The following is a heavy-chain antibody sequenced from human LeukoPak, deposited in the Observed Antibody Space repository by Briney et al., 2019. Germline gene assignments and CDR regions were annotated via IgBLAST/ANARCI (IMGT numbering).Heavy chain of an antibody. D-gene: IGHD3-10*01. J-gene: IGHJ6*04. CDR1: GFTFSSYW. Sequence: GGSLRLSCAASGFTFSSYWMSWVRQAPGKGLERVANIKQDGSEKYYVDSVKGRFTISRDNAKNSLYLQMNSLRAEDTAVYYCARDESSGSYGYYYYYGMDVWGKGTTVTVSS. CDR2: IKQDGSEK. CDR3: ARDESSGSYGYYYYYGMDV. V-gene: IGHV3-7*03.